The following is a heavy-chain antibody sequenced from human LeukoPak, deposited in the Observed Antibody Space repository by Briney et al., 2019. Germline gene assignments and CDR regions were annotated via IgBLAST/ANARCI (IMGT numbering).Heavy chain of an antibody. CDR2: INQDGSEK. CDR3: ARDLVDSGSPSPPGF. J-gene: IGHJ4*02. D-gene: IGHD1-26*01. V-gene: IGHV3-7*01. Sequence: PGGSLRLSCAASGFSFSSYWMSWVRQAPGKGLEWVANINQDGSEKYYVDSVKGRFTISRDNAKNSLYLQMNNLRAEDTAVYYCARDLVDSGSPSPPGFWGQGTLVTVSS. CDR1: GFSFSSYW.